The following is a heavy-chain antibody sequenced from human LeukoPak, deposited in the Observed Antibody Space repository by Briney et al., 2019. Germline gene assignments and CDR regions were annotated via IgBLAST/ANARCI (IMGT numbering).Heavy chain of an antibody. J-gene: IGHJ5*02. CDR1: GGSISSYY. CDR3: ARQLYSSGWYGNWFDP. Sequence: PSETLSLTCTVSGGSISSYYWSWIRQPPGKGLKWIGYIYYSGSTNYNPSLKSRVTISVDTSKNQFSLKLSSVTAADTAVYYCARQLYSSGWYGNWFDPWGQGTLVTVSS. CDR2: IYYSGST. D-gene: IGHD6-19*01. V-gene: IGHV4-59*08.